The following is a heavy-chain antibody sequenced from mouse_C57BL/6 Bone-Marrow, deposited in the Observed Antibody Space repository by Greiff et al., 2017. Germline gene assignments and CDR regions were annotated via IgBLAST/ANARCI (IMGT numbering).Heavy chain of an antibody. Sequence: QVQLKESGAELVKPGASVKISCKVSGYAFSTYWMNWVKQRPGKGLEWIGQIYPGDGDTNYTGKFKGKATLTADKSSSTAYMQLSSLTSEDSAVYFCARDWDYFDYWGQGTTLTVST. CDR1: GYAFSTYW. D-gene: IGHD4-1*01. CDR3: ARDWDYFDY. V-gene: IGHV1-80*01. CDR2: IYPGDGDT. J-gene: IGHJ2*01.